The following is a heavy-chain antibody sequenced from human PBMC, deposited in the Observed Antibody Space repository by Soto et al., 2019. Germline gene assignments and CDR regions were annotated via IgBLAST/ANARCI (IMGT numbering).Heavy chain of an antibody. CDR3: ARGGRGVHTIIALQSPLDY. CDR1: GYTLITHG. V-gene: IGHV1-18*01. D-gene: IGHD3-9*01. Sequence: QVQLVQSGAEVKKPGASVKVSCKASGYTLITHGISWVRQAPGQGLEWMGWINPYNGNTDYARKVQGRVTMTTDTSTNPAYMELRSLRSDDTAVYYCARGGRGVHTIIALQSPLDYWGQGTLVTVSS. CDR2: INPYNGNT. J-gene: IGHJ4*02.